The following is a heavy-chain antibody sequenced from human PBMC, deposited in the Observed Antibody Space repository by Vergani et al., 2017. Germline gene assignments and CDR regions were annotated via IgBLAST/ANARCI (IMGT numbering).Heavy chain of an antibody. J-gene: IGHJ4*02. Sequence: QVQLVQSGAEVKKPGASVKVSCKASGYNFTGYYMHWVRQAPGQGLEWMGWINPNSGGTNYEQKFKGRVTMTRDTTISTAYMELSRLRSDDGAVYSCASVGPLGDIDYWGQGTLVTVSS. CDR3: ASVGPLGDIDY. D-gene: IGHD1-26*01. CDR2: INPNSGGT. V-gene: IGHV1-2*02. CDR1: GYNFTGYY.